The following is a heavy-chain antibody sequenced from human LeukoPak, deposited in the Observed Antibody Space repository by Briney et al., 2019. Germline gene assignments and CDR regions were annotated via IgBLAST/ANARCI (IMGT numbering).Heavy chain of an antibody. Sequence: SVKVSCKASGGTFSSYAISWVRQAPGQGLEWMGRIIPILGIANYAQKFQGRVTITADKSTSTAYMELSSLRSEDTAVYYCARGPSGDFWSGYYENWFDPWGQGTLVTVSS. D-gene: IGHD3-3*01. CDR1: GGTFSSYA. V-gene: IGHV1-69*04. CDR2: IIPILGIA. J-gene: IGHJ5*02. CDR3: ARGPSGDFWSGYYENWFDP.